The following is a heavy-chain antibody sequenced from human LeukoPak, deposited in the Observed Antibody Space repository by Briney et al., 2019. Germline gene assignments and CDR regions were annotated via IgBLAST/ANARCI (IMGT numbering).Heavy chain of an antibody. D-gene: IGHD3/OR15-3a*01. CDR2: INSDGSST. CDR1: GFTFSRYW. CDR3: VLDLFSSFAFDI. V-gene: IGHV3-74*01. Sequence: GGSLRLSCAASGFTFSRYWMHWVRQAPGKGLLWVSRINSDGSSTYYADSVKGRFTTSRDNAKNALHLQMNSLTAEDTAGYYCVLDLFSSFAFDIWGQGTMVTVSS. J-gene: IGHJ3*02.